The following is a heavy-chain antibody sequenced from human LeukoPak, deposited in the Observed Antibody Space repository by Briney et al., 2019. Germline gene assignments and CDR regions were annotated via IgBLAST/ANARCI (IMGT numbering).Heavy chain of an antibody. CDR3: ARAWDIVVVPAAIWWFDP. D-gene: IGHD2-2*02. J-gene: IGHJ5*02. CDR2: ISAYNGNT. V-gene: IGHV1-18*01. Sequence: ASVKVSCKASGYTFTSYGISWVRQAPGQGLEWMGWISAYNGNTNYAQKLQGRVTMTRDTSTSTVYMELSSLRSEDTAVYYCARAWDIVVVPAAIWWFDPWGQGTLVTVSS. CDR1: GYTFTSYG.